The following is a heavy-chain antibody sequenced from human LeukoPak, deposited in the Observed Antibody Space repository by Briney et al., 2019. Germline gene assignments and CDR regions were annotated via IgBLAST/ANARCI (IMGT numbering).Heavy chain of an antibody. D-gene: IGHD4-23*01. Sequence: ETSETLSLTCTVSGGSITSDAYYWGWIRQPPGKGLEWIASVHYSGATYYNPSLKSRVTISVDTSKNQFSLKLSSVTAADTAVYYCARADGGNSYNAFDIWGQGTMVTVSS. J-gene: IGHJ3*02. CDR1: GGSITSDAYY. CDR2: VHYSGAT. CDR3: ARADGGNSYNAFDI. V-gene: IGHV4-39*07.